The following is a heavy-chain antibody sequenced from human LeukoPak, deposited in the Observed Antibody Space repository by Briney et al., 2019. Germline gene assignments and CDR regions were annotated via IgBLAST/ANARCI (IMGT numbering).Heavy chain of an antibody. CDR1: GGSMSGYY. J-gene: IGHJ1*01. Sequence: SETLSLTCTVSGGSMSGYYWSWIRQPPGKGLEWIGYIYYSGTTNYNPSLKSRVTMSVDTSMNQFSLKMSSVTAADTAVYYCARHGSTSSDDYFQHWGQGTLVTVSS. V-gene: IGHV4-59*08. CDR3: ARHGSTSSDDYFQH. D-gene: IGHD2/OR15-2a*01. CDR2: IYYSGTT.